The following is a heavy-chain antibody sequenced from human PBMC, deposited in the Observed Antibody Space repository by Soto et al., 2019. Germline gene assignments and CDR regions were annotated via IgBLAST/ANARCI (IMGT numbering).Heavy chain of an antibody. Sequence: VQLVESGGGLVQPGGSLRLSCAASGFTFSSYWMSWVRQAPGKGLEWVANIKKDGSEKYYVDSVKGRFTISRDNAKNSLYLQMNSLRAEDTAVYYCARDLGDWDYYGMDVWGQGTTVTVSS. CDR3: ARDLGDWDYYGMDV. D-gene: IGHD2-21*02. CDR1: GFTFSSYW. CDR2: IKKDGSEK. V-gene: IGHV3-7*05. J-gene: IGHJ6*02.